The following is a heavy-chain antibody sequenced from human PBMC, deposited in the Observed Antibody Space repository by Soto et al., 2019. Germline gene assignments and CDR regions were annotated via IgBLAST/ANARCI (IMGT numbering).Heavy chain of an antibody. D-gene: IGHD3-22*01. CDR3: ARDSNDYYDSSGYYPDDY. CDR1: GFTFSSYC. CDR2: IWYDGSNK. V-gene: IGHV3-33*01. Sequence: GGSLRLSCAASGFTFSSYCMHWVRQAPGKGLEWVAVIWYDGSNKYYADSVKGRFTISRDNSKNTLYLQMNSLRAEDTAVYYCARDSNDYYDSSGYYPDDYWGQGTLVTVSS. J-gene: IGHJ4*02.